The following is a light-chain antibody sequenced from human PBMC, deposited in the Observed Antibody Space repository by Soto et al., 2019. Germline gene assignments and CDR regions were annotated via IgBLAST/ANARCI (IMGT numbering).Light chain of an antibody. Sequence: QSVLTQPPSASGTPGQTVTISCSGSDSGIDSGFVYWYQHLPGAAPRLLIYVNDQRPSGVPERFSGSKSGTSASLAISGLRAEDEGDYYCAAWDDRLNSYVFGPGTKLTVL. V-gene: IGLV1-47*02. CDR3: AAWDDRLNSYV. CDR1: DSGIDSGF. CDR2: VND. J-gene: IGLJ1*01.